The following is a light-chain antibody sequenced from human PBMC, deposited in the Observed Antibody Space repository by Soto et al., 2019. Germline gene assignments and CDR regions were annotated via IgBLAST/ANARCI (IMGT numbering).Light chain of an antibody. V-gene: IGLV2-14*01. CDR2: DVS. Sequence: QSALTQPASVSGSPGQSITISCTGTSSDVGGYNYVSWYQQHPGKAPKLMIYDVSNRPSGVSNRFSGSKSGNTASLTISGLQAEDGADYYCSSYTSSSPMVFGGGTQLTVL. J-gene: IGLJ2*01. CDR1: SSDVGGYNY. CDR3: SSYTSSSPMV.